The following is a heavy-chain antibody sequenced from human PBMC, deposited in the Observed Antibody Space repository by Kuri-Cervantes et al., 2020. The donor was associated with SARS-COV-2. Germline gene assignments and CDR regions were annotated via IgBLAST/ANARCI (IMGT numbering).Heavy chain of an antibody. CDR1: GFSLSTSGMC. V-gene: IGHV2-70*12. J-gene: IGHJ3*02. Sequence: SGPTLVKPTQTLTLTCTFSGFSLSTSGMCVSWIRQPPGKALEWLARIDWDDDKYYSTSLKTRLTISKDTSKNQVVLTMTNMDPVDTATYYCAHRRDYYDSSGYPLSGAFDIWGQGTMVTVSS. D-gene: IGHD3-22*01. CDR2: IDWDDDK. CDR3: AHRRDYYDSSGYPLSGAFDI.